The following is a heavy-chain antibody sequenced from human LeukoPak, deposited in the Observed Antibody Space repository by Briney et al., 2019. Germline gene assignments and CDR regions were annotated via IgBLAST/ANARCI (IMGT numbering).Heavy chain of an antibody. D-gene: IGHD5-24*01. V-gene: IGHV3-21*04. J-gene: IGHJ4*02. Sequence: GGSLRLSCAASGFTFRAYSINWARQAPGKGLEWVSSIDSSSSYIYYADSVKGRFTTSRDNAKNSLYLQMNSLRAEDTAVYYCAKVIREVDMSYDYWGQGALVTVSS. CDR2: IDSSSSYI. CDR1: GFTFRAYS. CDR3: AKVIREVDMSYDY.